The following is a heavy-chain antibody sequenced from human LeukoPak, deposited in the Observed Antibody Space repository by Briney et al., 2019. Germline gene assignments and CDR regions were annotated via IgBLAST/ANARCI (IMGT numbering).Heavy chain of an antibody. V-gene: IGHV5-51*01. Sequence: GESLKISCKGSGYSFNTYWIGWVRQMPGKGLEWMGIIYPGDSDTKYSPSFQGQVTISADKSISTAYLQWSSLKASDTAMYYCAATKYSSGWYLFAFDIWGQGTMVTVSS. D-gene: IGHD6-19*01. CDR1: GYSFNTYW. J-gene: IGHJ3*02. CDR2: IYPGDSDT. CDR3: AATKYSSGWYLFAFDI.